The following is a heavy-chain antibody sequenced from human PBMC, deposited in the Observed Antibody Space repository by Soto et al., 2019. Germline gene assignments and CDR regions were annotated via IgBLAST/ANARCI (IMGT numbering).Heavy chain of an antibody. CDR1: GGSISSSSYY. Sequence: PSETLSLTCTVSGGSISSSSYYWGWIRQPPGKGLEWIGSIYYSGSTYYNPSLKSRVTISVDTSKNQFSLKLSSVTAADTAVYYCARQLNWNYGRYYYGMDVWGQGTTVTVSS. J-gene: IGHJ6*02. CDR2: IYYSGST. V-gene: IGHV4-39*01. CDR3: ARQLNWNYGRYYYGMDV. D-gene: IGHD1-7*01.